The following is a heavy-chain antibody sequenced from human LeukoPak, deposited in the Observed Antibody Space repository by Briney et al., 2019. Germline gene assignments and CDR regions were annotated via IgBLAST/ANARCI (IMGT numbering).Heavy chain of an antibody. D-gene: IGHD5-18*01. CDR1: GGSISSYY. CDR3: ARPRYSYGYGRFYAFDI. J-gene: IGHJ3*02. V-gene: IGHV4-59*12. Sequence: SETLSLTCTVSGGSISSYYWSWIRQPPGKGLEWIGYIYYSGSIFYNPSLKSRVTISVDTSKNQFSLKLSSVTAADTAVYYCARPRYSYGYGRFYAFDIWGQGTMVTVSS. CDR2: IYYSGSI.